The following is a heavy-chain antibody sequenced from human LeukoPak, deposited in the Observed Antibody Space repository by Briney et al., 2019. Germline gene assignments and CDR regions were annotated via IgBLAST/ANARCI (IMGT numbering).Heavy chain of an antibody. Sequence: SETLSLTCTVSGASINFYYWGWIRQFPGQGLEWIGYIHYTGSTHYNPSLKTRVSISLDTSKRQFSLKVSSVTAADTAIYYCARDSGLRFGKCFDYWGQGTLVTVSS. V-gene: IGHV4-59*01. CDR3: ARDSGLRFGKCFDY. CDR1: GASINFYY. D-gene: IGHD5-12*01. CDR2: IHYTGST. J-gene: IGHJ4*02.